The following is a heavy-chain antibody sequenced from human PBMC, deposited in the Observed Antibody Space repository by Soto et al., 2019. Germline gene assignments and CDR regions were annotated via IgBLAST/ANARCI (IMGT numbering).Heavy chain of an antibody. V-gene: IGHV1-18*01. D-gene: IGHD2-15*01. CDR1: GGTFSSYA. Sequence: GASVKVSCKASGGTFSSYAISWVRQAPGQGLEWMGGISANNGTTNYAQKLQGRVTITTDTSTSTAYMELRSLRSDDTAVYYCACRYCSGGSCYSGPFDYWGQGTLVTVSS. J-gene: IGHJ4*02. CDR2: ISANNGTT. CDR3: ACRYCSGGSCYSGPFDY.